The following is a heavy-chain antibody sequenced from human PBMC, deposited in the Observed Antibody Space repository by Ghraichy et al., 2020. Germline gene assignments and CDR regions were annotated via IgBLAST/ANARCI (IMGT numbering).Heavy chain of an antibody. D-gene: IGHD3-16*01. CDR2: IYYSGST. CDR1: GGSISSYY. Sequence: SQTLSLTCTVSGGSISSYYWSWIRQPPGKGLEWIGYIYYSGSTNYNPSLKSRVTISVDTSKNQFSLKLSSVTAADTAVYYCARLYEAAGENWFDPWGQGTLVTVSS. J-gene: IGHJ5*02. V-gene: IGHV4-59*01. CDR3: ARLYEAAGENWFDP.